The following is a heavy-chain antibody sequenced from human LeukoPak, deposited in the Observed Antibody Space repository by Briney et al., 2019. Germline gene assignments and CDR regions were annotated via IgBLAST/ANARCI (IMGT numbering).Heavy chain of an antibody. J-gene: IGHJ4*02. CDR3: ARLNCGGDCYFWEFWLDY. CDR2: IYPGDSDT. V-gene: IGHV5-51*01. Sequence: GESLKISCKGFGYSFTNSWIGWVRQMPGKGLEWMGIIYPGDSDTRYSPSFQGQVTISADKSISTAYLQWSSLKASDTAMYYCARLNCGGDCYFWEFWLDYWGQGTLVTVSS. D-gene: IGHD2-21*02. CDR1: GYSFTNSW.